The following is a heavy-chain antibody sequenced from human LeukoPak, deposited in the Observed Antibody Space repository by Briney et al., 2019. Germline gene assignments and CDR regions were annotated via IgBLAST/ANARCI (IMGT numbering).Heavy chain of an antibody. CDR2: IKQDGSEK. V-gene: IGHV3-7*01. Sequence: TGGSLRLSCAASGFTFSSYWMSWLRQARGKGLELVPNIKQDGSEKYYVDSVKGRFTSSRDNAKNSLYLQMNSLRAEDTAVYYCARVHSSGPNGRTFDYWGQGTLVTVSS. CDR1: GFTFSSYW. D-gene: IGHD6-19*01. CDR3: ARVHSSGPNGRTFDY. J-gene: IGHJ4*02.